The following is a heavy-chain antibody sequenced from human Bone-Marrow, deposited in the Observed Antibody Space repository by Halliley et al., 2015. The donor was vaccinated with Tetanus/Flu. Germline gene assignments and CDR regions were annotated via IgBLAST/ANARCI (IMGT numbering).Heavy chain of an antibody. J-gene: IGHJ4*02. V-gene: IGHV4-59*01. CDR1: GGSIDTYY. CDR2: VSHTGGT. CDR3: ARILPTTVTTDY. D-gene: IGHD4-17*01. Sequence: LRLSCTVSGGSIDTYYWTWIRQPPGKGLEWIGSVSHTGGTNYNPSLKSRVTISLDTSRDQFSLTLTSVTAADTAVYYCARILPTTVTTDYWGQGTLVTVSS.